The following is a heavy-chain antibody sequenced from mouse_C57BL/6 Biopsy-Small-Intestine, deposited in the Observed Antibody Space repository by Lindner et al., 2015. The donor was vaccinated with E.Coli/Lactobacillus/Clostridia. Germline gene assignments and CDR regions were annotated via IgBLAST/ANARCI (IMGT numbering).Heavy chain of an antibody. CDR1: GYTFTGYW. Sequence: VQLQESGAELMKPGASVKLSCKATGYTFTGYWIEWVKQRPGHGLEWIGEILPGSGSTNYNGKFKGKATLTADKSSSTAYMQLSSLTSEDSAVYFCARTGTVVATGRGFAYWGQGALVTVSA. V-gene: IGHV1-9*01. J-gene: IGHJ3*01. D-gene: IGHD1-1*01. CDR2: ILPGSGST. CDR3: ARTGTVVATGRGFAY.